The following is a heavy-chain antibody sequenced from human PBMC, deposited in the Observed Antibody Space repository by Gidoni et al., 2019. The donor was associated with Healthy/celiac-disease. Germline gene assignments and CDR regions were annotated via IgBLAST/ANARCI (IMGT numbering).Heavy chain of an antibody. CDR3: ARVITGLYYFDY. Sequence: QVTLKESGPVLVKPTETLTLTCTVSGFSLSNARMGVSWIRQPPGKALEWLAHIFSNDEKSYSTSLKSRLTISKYTSKSQVVLTMTNMDPVDTATYYCARVITGLYYFDYWGQGTLVTVSS. V-gene: IGHV2-26*01. D-gene: IGHD1-20*01. CDR1: GFSLSNARMG. CDR2: IFSNDEK. J-gene: IGHJ4*02.